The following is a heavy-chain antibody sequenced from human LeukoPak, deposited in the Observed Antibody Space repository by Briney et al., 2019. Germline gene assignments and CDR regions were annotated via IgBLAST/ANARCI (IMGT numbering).Heavy chain of an antibody. CDR3: ARDRVGATLYFDY. CDR2: ISSSGSTI. Sequence: GGSLRLSCAASGFTFSSYEMNWVRQAPGKGLEGVSYISSSGSTIYYADSVKGRFTISRDNAKNSLYLQMNSLRAEDTAVYYCARDRVGATLYFDYWGQGTLVTVSS. V-gene: IGHV3-48*03. D-gene: IGHD1-26*01. CDR1: GFTFSSYE. J-gene: IGHJ4*02.